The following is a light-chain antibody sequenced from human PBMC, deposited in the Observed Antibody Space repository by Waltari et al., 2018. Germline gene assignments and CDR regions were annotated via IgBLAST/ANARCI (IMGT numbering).Light chain of an antibody. CDR1: QTISYW. CDR3: QQSYSTPRT. Sequence: DIKMTQSPSTLSASVGDSVTITCRANQTISYWLAWHQQKPGKAPRLLIYDASILESGVPSRFSGSASGTEFTLSINSLQPDDFATYYCQQSYSTPRTFGGGTKVEIK. V-gene: IGKV1-5*01. CDR2: DAS. J-gene: IGKJ4*01.